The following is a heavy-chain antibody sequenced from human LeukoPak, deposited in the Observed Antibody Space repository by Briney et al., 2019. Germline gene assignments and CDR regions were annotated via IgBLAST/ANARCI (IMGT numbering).Heavy chain of an antibody. D-gene: IGHD2-15*01. V-gene: IGHV1-18*01. J-gene: IGHJ4*02. CDR3: ARDCIGCHGFDY. Sequence: ASVKVSCKASGYTFTNYGITWVRQAPGQGLEWMGWVSAYGDNTNYVQKIQGRVTMTTDTSTSTAYMELRSLRSDATAVYYCARDCIGCHGFDYWGQGTLVTVSS. CDR1: GYTFTNYG. CDR2: VSAYGDNT.